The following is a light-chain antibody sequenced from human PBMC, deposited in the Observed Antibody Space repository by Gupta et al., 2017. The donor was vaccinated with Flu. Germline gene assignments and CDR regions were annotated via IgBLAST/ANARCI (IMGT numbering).Light chain of an antibody. CDR1: KLGDKY. CDR2: QDS. J-gene: IGLJ2*01. Sequence: PPSVSVSPGQTASITCSGDKLGDKYACWYQQKPGQSPVLVIYQDSKRPSGIPERFSGSNSGNTATLTISGTQAKDEADYYCQAWDSSTVVFGGGTKLTVL. V-gene: IGLV3-1*01. CDR3: QAWDSSTVV.